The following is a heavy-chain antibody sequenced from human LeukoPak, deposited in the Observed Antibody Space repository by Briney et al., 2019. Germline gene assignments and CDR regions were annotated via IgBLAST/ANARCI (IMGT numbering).Heavy chain of an antibody. CDR2: ISYDASKK. CDR1: GFAFSTYA. V-gene: IGHV3-30*04. J-gene: IGHJ4*02. CDR3: ASYGGSSSRIDY. Sequence: QTGGSLRLSCAASGFAFSTYAMHWVRQAPGKGLEWVAVISYDASKKYYADSVKGRFTISRDNSKSALYLQMNSLRAEDTAVYYCASYGGSSSRIDYWGQGTLITVSS. D-gene: IGHD6-6*01.